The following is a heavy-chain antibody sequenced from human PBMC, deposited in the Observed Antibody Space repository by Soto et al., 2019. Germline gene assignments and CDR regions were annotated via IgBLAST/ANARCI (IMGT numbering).Heavy chain of an antibody. CDR2: INTNSDVT. J-gene: IGHJ5*02. V-gene: IGHV1-2*02. D-gene: IGHD3-22*01. CDR3: AREVSYFDTRGFDP. Sequence: GASVKVSCKASGYIFTGYYLHWVRQAPGQGLEWMGWINTNSDVTNYAQNFQGRVTMTRDTSTSTAYMELSRLTSDDTAVYYCAREVSYFDTRGFDPWGQGTLVTVYS. CDR1: GYIFTGYY.